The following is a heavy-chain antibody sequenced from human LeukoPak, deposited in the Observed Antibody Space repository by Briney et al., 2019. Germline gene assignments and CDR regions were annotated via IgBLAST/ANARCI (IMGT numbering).Heavy chain of an antibody. J-gene: IGHJ6*02. CDR2: INQDGGEK. CDR3: ASNWDYVRGYGMDV. CDR1: GFTFSSHR. D-gene: IGHD1-7*01. Sequence: GGSLGLSCAASGFTFSSHRVSWVRPAPGKRLQWVANINQDGGEKHYVDSVRGRFTISRDNTKNSLYLQMNSLRVEDSAVYYCASNWDYVRGYGMDVWGQGTTVAVSS. V-gene: IGHV3-7*01.